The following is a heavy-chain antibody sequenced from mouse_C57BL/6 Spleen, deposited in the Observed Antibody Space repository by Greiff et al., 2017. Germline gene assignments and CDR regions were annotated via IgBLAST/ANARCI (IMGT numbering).Heavy chain of an antibody. V-gene: IGHV10-3*01. CDR1: GFTFNTYA. CDR2: IRSKSINYET. D-gene: IGHD1-1*01. CDR3: VSSDSSHAMDY. J-gene: IGHJ4*01. Sequence: EVKLMESGGGLVQPKGSLKLSCAASGFTFNTYAMHWVRQAPGKGLEWVARIRSKSINYETYYADSVKDRFTISRDDSQSMLYLQMNNLKTEDTAMYYCVSSDSSHAMDYWGQGTSVTVSS.